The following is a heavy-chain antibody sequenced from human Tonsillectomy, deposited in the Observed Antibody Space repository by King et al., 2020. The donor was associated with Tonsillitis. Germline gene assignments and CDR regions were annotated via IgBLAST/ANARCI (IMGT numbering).Heavy chain of an antibody. CDR2: INHSGRA. J-gene: IGHJ5*02. D-gene: IGHD3-10*01. CDR1: GGSFSGYY. Sequence: VQLQQWGAGLLKPSETLSLTCAVYGGSFSGYYWNWIRQPPGKGLEGIGEINHSGRANCNPSLKSRVTISVDKSKNQFSLELSSFTAAATAVYYCARGDYGSGSYYWFDPWGQGTLVTVSS. CDR3: ARGDYGSGSYYWFDP. V-gene: IGHV4-34*01.